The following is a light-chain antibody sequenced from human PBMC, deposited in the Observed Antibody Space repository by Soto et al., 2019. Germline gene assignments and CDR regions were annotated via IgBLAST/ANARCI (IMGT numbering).Light chain of an antibody. J-gene: IGLJ2*01. CDR2: DNN. CDR1: SSNIGNSF. CDR3: GSWDSSLNGVV. Sequence: QSALTQPPSASAAPGQQVTISCSGSSSNIGNSFVSRFQQLPGTAPKLLTFDNNKRPSGILDRFSGSKSATSAPMTITALQTGYEAAYYCGSWDSSLNGVVFGGGTKVTV. V-gene: IGLV1-51*01.